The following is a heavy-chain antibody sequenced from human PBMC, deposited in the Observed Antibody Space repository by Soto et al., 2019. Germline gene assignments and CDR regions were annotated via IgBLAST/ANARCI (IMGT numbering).Heavy chain of an antibody. CDR3: AREGNCSGGDCSYYGMDV. CDR1: GFTFRSHG. Sequence: QVQLVESGGGVVQPGRSLRLSCAASGFTFRSHGMLWVRQAPGKGLEWVALIWYDGSNKHYVDSVKGRFTISRDNSQNTLFLQMNSLRAEDTAVYHCAREGNCSGGDCSYYGMDVWGQGTTVTVSS. CDR2: IWYDGSNK. V-gene: IGHV3-33*01. D-gene: IGHD2-15*01. J-gene: IGHJ6*02.